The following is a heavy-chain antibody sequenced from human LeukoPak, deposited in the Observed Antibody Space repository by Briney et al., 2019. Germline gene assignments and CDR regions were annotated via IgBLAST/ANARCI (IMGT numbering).Heavy chain of an antibody. V-gene: IGHV3-53*01. CDR3: ARGGSSGWYHYFDY. D-gene: IGHD6-19*01. J-gene: IGHJ4*02. CDR2: IYSGGST. CDR1: GFTVSGNY. Sequence: PGGSLRLSCAASGFTVSGNYMSWVRQAPGKGLEWVSVIYSGGSTYYADSVKGRFTISRDNSKNTLYLQMNSLRAEDTAVYYCARGGSSGWYHYFDYWGQGTLVTVSS.